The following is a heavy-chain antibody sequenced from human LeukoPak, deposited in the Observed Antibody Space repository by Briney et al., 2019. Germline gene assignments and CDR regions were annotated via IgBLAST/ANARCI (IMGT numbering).Heavy chain of an antibody. CDR2: INHSGST. CDR3: ARRRFLASFDP. CDR1: GGSFSGYY. D-gene: IGHD3-3*01. V-gene: IGHV4-34*01. J-gene: IGHJ5*02. Sequence: SETLSLTCAVYGGSFSGYYWSWIRQPPGKGVEWIGEINHSGSTNYNPSLKSRVTISVDTSKNQFSLKLSSVTAADTAVYYCARRRFLASFDPWGQGTLVTVSS.